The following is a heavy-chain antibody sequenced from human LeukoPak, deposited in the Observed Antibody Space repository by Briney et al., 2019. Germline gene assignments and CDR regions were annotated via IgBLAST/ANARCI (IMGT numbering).Heavy chain of an antibody. J-gene: IGHJ4*02. CDR1: GDTVSSNSAA. Sequence: SRTLSLTCAISGDTVSSNSAAWNWIRQSPSRGLGWLGRTYYRSKWYNDYAVSVKSRITINPGTSKNQFSLQLNSVTPEDTAVYCCARDVEQQLHHFDYWGQGTLVTVSS. CDR3: ARDVEQQLHHFDY. D-gene: IGHD6-13*01. CDR2: TYYRSKWYN. V-gene: IGHV6-1*01.